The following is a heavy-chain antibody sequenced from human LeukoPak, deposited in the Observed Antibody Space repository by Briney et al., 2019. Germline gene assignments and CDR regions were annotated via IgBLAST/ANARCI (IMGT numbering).Heavy chain of an antibody. CDR2: IYSGGNT. CDR1: GFRFSTFG. D-gene: IGHD5-12*01. Sequence: GGSLRLSCAASGFRFSTFGMSWVRQAPGKGLKWVSVIYSGGNTYYADSVKGRFTISRDNPKNTLYLQMNSLRAEDTAVYYCARDIVTTIGYFDLWGRGTLVTVSS. CDR3: ARDIVTTIGYFDL. J-gene: IGHJ2*01. V-gene: IGHV3-66*01.